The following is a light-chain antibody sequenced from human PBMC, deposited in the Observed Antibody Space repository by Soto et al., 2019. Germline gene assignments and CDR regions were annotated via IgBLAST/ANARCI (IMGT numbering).Light chain of an antibody. CDR2: DAS. CDR3: QQRSNWPPVST. Sequence: EIVLTQSPATLYLSPGARATLSCRASQSFSSYLAWYQQKPGQAPRLLIYDASKRATGIPARFSGRGSGTDFTLTISSLEPEDFAVYYCQQRSNWPPVSTFGQGTRLEIK. CDR1: QSFSSY. J-gene: IGKJ5*01. V-gene: IGKV3-11*01.